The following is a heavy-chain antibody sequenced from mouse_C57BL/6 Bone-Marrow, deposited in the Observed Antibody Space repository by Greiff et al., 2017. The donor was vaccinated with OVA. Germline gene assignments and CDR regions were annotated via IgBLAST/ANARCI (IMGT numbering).Heavy chain of an antibody. J-gene: IGHJ1*03. CDR3: ARVNYWYFDV. CDR2: ISSGSSTI. CDR1: GFTFSDYG. V-gene: IGHV5-17*01. Sequence: EVMLVASGGGLVKPGGSLKLSCAASGFTFSDYGMHWVRQAPEKGLEWVAYISSGSSTIYYADTVKGRFTISRDNATNTLFLQMTSLMSEDTAMYYCARVNYWYFDVWGTGTTVTVSS.